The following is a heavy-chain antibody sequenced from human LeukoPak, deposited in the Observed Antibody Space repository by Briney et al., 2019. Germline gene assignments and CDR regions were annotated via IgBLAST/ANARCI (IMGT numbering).Heavy chain of an antibody. CDR2: IGTSSSTT. CDR1: GFTFSTYT. V-gene: IGHV3-48*04. CDR3: ARFAAGGSYYYYMDV. Sequence: HSGGSLRLSCAASGFTFSTYTMNWVRQPPGKGLEWVSNIGTSSSTTYYADSVKGRFTISRDNAKNSLYLQMNSLRADDTAVYYCARFAAGGSYYYYMDVWGKGTTVTVSS. D-gene: IGHD6-25*01. J-gene: IGHJ6*03.